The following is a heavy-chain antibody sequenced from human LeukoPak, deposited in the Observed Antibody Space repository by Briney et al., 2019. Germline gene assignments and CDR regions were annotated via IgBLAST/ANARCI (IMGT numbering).Heavy chain of an antibody. D-gene: IGHD5-18*01. J-gene: IGHJ4*02. CDR1: GGTFSSYT. V-gene: IGHV1-69*01. CDR2: IIPIFGTA. Sequence: GASVKVSCKASGGTFSSYTISWVRQAPGQGLEWMGGIIPIFGTANYAQKFQGRVTITADESTSTAYMELSSLRSEDTAVYYCARKGIQLWSSFDYWGQGTLVTVSS. CDR3: ARKGIQLWSSFDY.